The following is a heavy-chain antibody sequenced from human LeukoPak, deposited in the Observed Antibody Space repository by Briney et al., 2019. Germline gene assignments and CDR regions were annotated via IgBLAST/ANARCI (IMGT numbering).Heavy chain of an antibody. V-gene: IGHV3-30*02. CDR2: IRNDGRNK. CDR1: GFTFSKCG. D-gene: IGHD2-21*02. CDR3: AKEVDCPSDCLFFHS. J-gene: IGHJ4*02. Sequence: GGSLRLSCAVSGFTFSKCGMHWVRQAPGKGLEWVAFIRNDGRNKYYGDSVKGRFTISRDNSRNSVFLQMNSLRPEDTALYHCAKEVDCPSDCLFFHSWGQGTLVTVSS.